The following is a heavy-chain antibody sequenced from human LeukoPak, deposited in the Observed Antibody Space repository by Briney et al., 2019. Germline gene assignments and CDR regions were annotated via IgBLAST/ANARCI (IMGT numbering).Heavy chain of an antibody. CDR1: GFTFSSYG. CDR2: IWYDGSNK. Sequence: PGGSLRLSCAASGFTFSSYGMHWVRQAPGKGLEWVAVIWYDGSNKYYADSVKGRFTISRDNSRNTLYLQMNSLRAEDTAVYYCARGDYADDSSGYPHYWGQATLVPVSS. V-gene: IGHV3-33*01. D-gene: IGHD3-22*01. J-gene: IGHJ4*02. CDR3: ARGDYADDSSGYPHY.